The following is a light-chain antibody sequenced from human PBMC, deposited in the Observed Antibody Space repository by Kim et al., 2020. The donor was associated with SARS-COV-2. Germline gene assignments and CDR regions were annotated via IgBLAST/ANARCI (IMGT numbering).Light chain of an antibody. Sequence: DIQMTQSPSSLSASVGDRVTITCRASQTIRRYLNWYQQKPGKAPKVLIYTASGLQSGVPSRFSGSGSGTDFTLTISSPEPEDSAFYYCQQSYSDPFTFGQGTKLEI. CDR2: TAS. V-gene: IGKV1-39*01. J-gene: IGKJ2*01. CDR3: QQSYSDPFT. CDR1: QTIRRY.